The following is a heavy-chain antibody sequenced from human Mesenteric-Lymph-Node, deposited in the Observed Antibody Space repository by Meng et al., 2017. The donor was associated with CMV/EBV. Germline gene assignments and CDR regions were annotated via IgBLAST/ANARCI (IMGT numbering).Heavy chain of an antibody. J-gene: IGHJ4*02. CDR2: ISGTSDSR. V-gene: IGHV3-23*01. CDR3: ARRGQV. Sequence: GGSLRLSCAASGFTFTTYAMSWVRQAPGKGLEWVSCISGTSDSRYHADSVKGRFTISRDTSKNTLYLEMNSLRADDTAVYFCARRGQVWGQGTLVTVSS. CDR1: GFTFTTYA.